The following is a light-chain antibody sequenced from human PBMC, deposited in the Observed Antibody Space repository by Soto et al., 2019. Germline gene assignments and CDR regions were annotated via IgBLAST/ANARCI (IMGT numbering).Light chain of an antibody. CDR1: QSVSDSS. CDR2: GAS. V-gene: IGKV3-20*01. CDR3: QLYGDSPMYT. Sequence: EIVLTQSPGTLSLSPGERATLSCRASQSVSDSSLAWYHQKPGQAPQLLIYGASRRATGIPDTFSGSGSGTDFTLTISRLEPEDLAVYYCQLYGDSPMYTFGQGTKLEIK. J-gene: IGKJ2*01.